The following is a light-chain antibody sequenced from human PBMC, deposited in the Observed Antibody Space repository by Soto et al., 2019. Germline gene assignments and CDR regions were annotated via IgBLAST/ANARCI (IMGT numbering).Light chain of an antibody. CDR3: RSYTNTNTVL. V-gene: IGLV2-14*01. J-gene: IGLJ2*01. CDR2: EVP. CDR1: SSDVGSYNY. Sequence: QSALTQPASVSGSPGQSITISCTGTSSDVGSYNYVSWYQHHPGKAPKVIIYEVPNRPSGISNRFSGSKSGNTAYLTISGLQAEDEADYYCRSYTNTNTVLLAGGNKLTVL.